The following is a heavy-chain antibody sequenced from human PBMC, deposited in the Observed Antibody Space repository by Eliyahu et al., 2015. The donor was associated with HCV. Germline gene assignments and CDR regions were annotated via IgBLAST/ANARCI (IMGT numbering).Heavy chain of an antibody. CDR2: ISYDGSNK. Sequence: QVQLVESGGGVVQPGRSLRLSCAASGFTFSXXGRHWVRQAPGKGLEWVAVISYDGSNKYYADSVKGRFTISRDNSKNTLYLQMNSLRAEDTAVYYCAKDLRPTISHYYYYGMDVWGQGTTVTVSS. D-gene: IGHD3-10*01. CDR1: GFTFSXXG. J-gene: IGHJ6*02. V-gene: IGHV3-30*18. CDR3: AKDLRPTISHYYYYGMDV.